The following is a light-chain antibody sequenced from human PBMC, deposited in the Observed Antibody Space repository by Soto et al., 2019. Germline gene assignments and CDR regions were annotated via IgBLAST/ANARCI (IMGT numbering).Light chain of an antibody. Sequence: ELVMTQSPATLSVSPGEGATLSCKASQNVYNNLAWHQQRPGQPPRLLIYDASTRATGISARFSGSGYGTEFALTISSLQSEDFAVYFCQQCRNWPLTFGGGTKVEIK. CDR2: DAS. CDR3: QQCRNWPLT. CDR1: QNVYNN. V-gene: IGKV3-15*01. J-gene: IGKJ4*01.